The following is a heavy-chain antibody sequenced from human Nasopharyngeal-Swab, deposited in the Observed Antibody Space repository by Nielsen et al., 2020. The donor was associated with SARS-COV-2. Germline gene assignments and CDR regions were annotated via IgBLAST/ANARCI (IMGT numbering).Heavy chain of an antibody. Sequence: SVKVSCKASGGTFSSYAISWVRQAPGQGLEWMGGIIPIFGTANYAQKFQGRVTITADESTSTAYMELSSLRSEDTAVYYCARAGYCSSTSCDTTDYWGQGTPVTVSS. CDR3: ARAGYCSSTSCDTTDY. CDR2: IIPIFGTA. D-gene: IGHD2-2*02. J-gene: IGHJ4*02. V-gene: IGHV1-69*13. CDR1: GGTFSSYA.